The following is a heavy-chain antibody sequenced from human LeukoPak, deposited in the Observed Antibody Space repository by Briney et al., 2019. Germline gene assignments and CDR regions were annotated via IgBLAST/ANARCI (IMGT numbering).Heavy chain of an antibody. Sequence: ASVKVSCKASGYTFTSYDINWVRQATGQGLEWMGWMNPNSGNTGYAQKFQGRVTMTRDMSTSTVYMELSSLRSEDTAVYYCARESTGSALGDAFDIWGQGTMVTVSS. D-gene: IGHD3-10*01. CDR3: ARESTGSALGDAFDI. CDR1: GYTFTSYD. V-gene: IGHV1-8*02. CDR2: MNPNSGNT. J-gene: IGHJ3*02.